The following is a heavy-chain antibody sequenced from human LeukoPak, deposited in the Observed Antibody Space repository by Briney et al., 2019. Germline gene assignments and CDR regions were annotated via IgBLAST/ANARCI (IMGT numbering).Heavy chain of an antibody. Sequence: PSETLSLTCAVYGGSFSGYYWSWIRQPPGKGLEWIGEINHSGSTNYNPSLKSRVTISVDTSKNQFSLKLSSVTAADTAVYYCARTTYYYGSGSTPPEAFDIWGQGTMVTVSS. CDR3: ARTTYYYGSGSTPPEAFDI. CDR2: INHSGST. CDR1: GGSFSGYY. D-gene: IGHD3-10*01. V-gene: IGHV4-34*01. J-gene: IGHJ3*02.